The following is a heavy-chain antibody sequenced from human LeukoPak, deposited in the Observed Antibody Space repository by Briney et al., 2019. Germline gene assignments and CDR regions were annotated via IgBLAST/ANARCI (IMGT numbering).Heavy chain of an antibody. CDR1: GDNVSSNSVT. CDR2: TYYRSTWYN. CDR3: ARRLTQYDCFDP. Sequence: SQTLSLTCAISGDNVSSNSVTWNWIRQSPSRGLEWLGRTYYRSTWYNDYAVSVRGRITVNPDTSKNQFSLHLNSVTPEDTAVYYCARRLTQYDCFDPWGPGILVTVSS. D-gene: IGHD2-2*01. J-gene: IGHJ5*02. V-gene: IGHV6-1*01.